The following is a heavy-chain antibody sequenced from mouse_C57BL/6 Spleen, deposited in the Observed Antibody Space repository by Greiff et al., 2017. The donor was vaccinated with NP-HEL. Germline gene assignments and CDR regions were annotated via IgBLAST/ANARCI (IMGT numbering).Heavy chain of an antibody. Sequence: ESGAELVKPGASVKISCKASGYAFSSYWMNWVKQRPGKGLEWIGQIYPGDGDTNYHGKFKGKATLTADKSSSTAYMQLSSLTSEDSAVYFWAREKDYYAYFGYWGQGTTLTVSS. V-gene: IGHV1-80*01. CDR2: IYPGDGDT. CDR1: GYAFSSYW. D-gene: IGHD1-1*01. J-gene: IGHJ2*01. CDR3: AREKDYYAYFGY.